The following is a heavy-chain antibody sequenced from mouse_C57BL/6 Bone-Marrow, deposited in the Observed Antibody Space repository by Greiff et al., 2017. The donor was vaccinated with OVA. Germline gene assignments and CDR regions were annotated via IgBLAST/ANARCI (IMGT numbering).Heavy chain of an antibody. J-gene: IGHJ1*03. Sequence: QVQLQQPGAELVKPGASVKMSCKASGYTFTSYWITWVKQRPGQGLEWIGDIYPGSGSTNYNEKFKSKATLTVDTSSSTAYMQLSSLTSEDSAVYYCARLGITTVVADWYFDVWGTGTTVTVSS. CDR1: GYTFTSYW. V-gene: IGHV1-55*01. CDR3: ARLGITTVVADWYFDV. D-gene: IGHD1-1*01. CDR2: IYPGSGST.